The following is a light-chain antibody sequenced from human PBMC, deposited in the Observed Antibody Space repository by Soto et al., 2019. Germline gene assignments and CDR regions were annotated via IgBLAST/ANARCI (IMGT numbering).Light chain of an antibody. CDR2: DAS. V-gene: IGKV3D-15*01. J-gene: IGKJ2*01. CDR3: QEYKTYA. CDR1: QSMSNN. Sequence: EIVMTQSPATLSLSPGERATLSCRASQSMSNNLAWYQQKPGQAPRLLIYDASNRATGIPARFSGSGSGTDFTLTISSLQTDDSATYFCQEYKTYAFGPGTKVDI.